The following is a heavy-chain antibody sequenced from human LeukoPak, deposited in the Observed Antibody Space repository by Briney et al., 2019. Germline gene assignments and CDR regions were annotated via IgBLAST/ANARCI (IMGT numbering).Heavy chain of an antibody. Sequence: GGSLRLSCAASGFTFSSYGMHWVRQAPGKGLEWVAFIRYDGSNKYYADSVKGRFTISRDNSKNTLHLQMNSLRAEDTAVYYCAKDRGYYDSSGYYLYWGQGTLVTVSS. CDR2: IRYDGSNK. CDR1: GFTFSSYG. J-gene: IGHJ4*02. V-gene: IGHV3-30*02. CDR3: AKDRGYYDSSGYYLY. D-gene: IGHD3-22*01.